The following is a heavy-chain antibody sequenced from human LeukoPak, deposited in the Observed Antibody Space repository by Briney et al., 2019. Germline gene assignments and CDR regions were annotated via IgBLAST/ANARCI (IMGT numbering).Heavy chain of an antibody. CDR2: ISPSGNYI. CDR1: GFTFSSYW. D-gene: IGHD2-2*01. V-gene: IGHV3-21*01. CDR3: ARDLSSSTSCYSY. J-gene: IGHJ4*02. Sequence: GGSLRLSCAASGFTFSSYWMSWVRQAPGKGLEWVSSISPSGNYIYYADSLEGRFTISRDNAKNSLYLQMNSLRAEDTAVYYCARDLSSSTSCYSYWGQGTLVTVSS.